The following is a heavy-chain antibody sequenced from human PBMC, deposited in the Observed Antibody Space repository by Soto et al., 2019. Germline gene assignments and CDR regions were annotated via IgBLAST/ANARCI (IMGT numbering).Heavy chain of an antibody. D-gene: IGHD5-18*01. CDR2: INSDGSST. CDR3: ARAPGRSGYSYGYDY. J-gene: IGHJ4*02. CDR1: GFTFSSYW. V-gene: IGHV3-74*01. Sequence: GGSLRLSCAASGFTFSSYWMHWFRQSPGKGLVWVSRINSDGSSTSYADSVKGRFTISRDNAKNTLYLQMNSLRAEDTAVYYCARAPGRSGYSYGYDYWGQGTLVTVSS.